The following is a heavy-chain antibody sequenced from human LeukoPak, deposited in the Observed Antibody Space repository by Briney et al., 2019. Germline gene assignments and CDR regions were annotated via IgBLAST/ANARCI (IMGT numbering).Heavy chain of an antibody. CDR2: IYYTGST. CDR1: GDSITTSRFY. Sequence: SETLSLTCSVPGDSITTSRFYWGWIRQAPGKGLEWVGSIYYTGSTNYNPSLKSRVTISVDTSKNQFSLKLSSVTAADTAVYYCARRVTVYCTNGVCYRGGQYYFDYWGQGTLVTVSS. J-gene: IGHJ4*02. V-gene: IGHV4-39*07. CDR3: ARRVTVYCTNGVCYRGGQYYFDY. D-gene: IGHD2-8*01.